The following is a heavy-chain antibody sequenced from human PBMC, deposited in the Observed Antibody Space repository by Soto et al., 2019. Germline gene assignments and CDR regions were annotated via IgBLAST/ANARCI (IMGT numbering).Heavy chain of an antibody. V-gene: IGHV4-39*01. CDR3: ARLPATIIGPGDYYGMDV. D-gene: IGHD4-4*01. CDR2: IYESGSS. CDR1: GGSISSAGDC. Sequence: PSETLCLTCTVSGGSISSAGDCWFWIRQPPWKGLEWIGNIYESGSSYYNPSLRSRVTISADTSKNQFSLNLSFVTAADTAVYYCARLPATIIGPGDYYGMDVWGQGTTVTVSS. J-gene: IGHJ6*02.